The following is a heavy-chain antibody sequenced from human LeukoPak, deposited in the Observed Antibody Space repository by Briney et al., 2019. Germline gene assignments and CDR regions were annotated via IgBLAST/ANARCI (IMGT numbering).Heavy chain of an antibody. CDR1: GGSINSGSYY. J-gene: IGHJ5*02. CDR3: ASHNYDILTDWFDP. V-gene: IGHV4-39*07. D-gene: IGHD3-9*01. CDR2: IYYSGST. Sequence: PSETLSLTCTVSGGSINSGSYYWGWIRQPPGKGLEWIGSIYYSGSTYYNPSLKSRVTISVDTSKNQFSLKLSSVTAADTAVYYCASHNYDILTDWFDPWGQGTLVTVSS.